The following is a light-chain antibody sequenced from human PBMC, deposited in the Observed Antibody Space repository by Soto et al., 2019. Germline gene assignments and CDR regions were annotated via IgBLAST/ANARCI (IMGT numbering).Light chain of an antibody. CDR3: QQYGSSLS. Sequence: ESVLTPSPGTTLSAPREEATPSSRAAQSVDGNSLAWYQHKPGQAPRLLIFGASNRATGIPARFSGSGSGRDFTLTISRLEPEDFAVYYCQQYGSSLSFGGGTKVDI. J-gene: IGKJ4*01. V-gene: IGKV3-20*01. CDR1: QSVDGNS. CDR2: GAS.